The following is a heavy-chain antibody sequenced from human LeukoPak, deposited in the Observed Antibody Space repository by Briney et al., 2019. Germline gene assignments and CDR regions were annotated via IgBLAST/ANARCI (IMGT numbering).Heavy chain of an antibody. V-gene: IGHV4-59*01. J-gene: IGHJ5*02. CDR2: IYYSGST. CDR1: GGSISSYY. CDR3: AGVGAITFWFDP. D-gene: IGHD1-26*01. Sequence: SETLSLTCTVSGGSISSYYWSWIRQPPGKGLEWIGYIYYSGSTNYNPSLKSRVTISVDTSKNQFSLKLSSVTAADTAVYYCAGVGAITFWFDPWGQGTLVTVSS.